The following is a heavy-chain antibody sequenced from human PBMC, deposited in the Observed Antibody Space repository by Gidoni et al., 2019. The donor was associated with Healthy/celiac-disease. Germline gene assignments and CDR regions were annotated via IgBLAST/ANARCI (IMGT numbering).Heavy chain of an antibody. CDR2: IYDSGST. D-gene: IGHD6-19*01. V-gene: IGHV4-39*01. CDR3: ARRGGGDSSGWYYFDY. CDR1: GGSISSSSYD. J-gene: IGHJ4*02. Sequence: QLQLQESGPGLVKPSETLYLTCTVPGGSISSSSYDWGWIRQPPGKGLEWVGSIYDSGSTYYNPSLKSGVTISVDTSKNQFSLKRSSVTAADTAVYYCARRGGGDSSGWYYFDYWGQGTLVTVSS.